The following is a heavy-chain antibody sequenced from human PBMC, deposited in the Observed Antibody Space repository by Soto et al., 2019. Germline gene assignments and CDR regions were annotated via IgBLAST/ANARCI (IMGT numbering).Heavy chain of an antibody. Sequence: GGSLRLSCAASGFTFSNAWMSWVRQAPGKGLEWVGRIKSKTDGGTTDYAAPVKGRFTISRDDSKNTLYLQMNSLKTEDTAVYYCTLHCSGGSCYDEVYYYYYMDVCGKGTTVTVSS. J-gene: IGHJ6*03. CDR1: GFTFSNAW. V-gene: IGHV3-15*01. D-gene: IGHD2-15*01. CDR2: IKSKTDGGTT. CDR3: TLHCSGGSCYDEVYYYYYMDV.